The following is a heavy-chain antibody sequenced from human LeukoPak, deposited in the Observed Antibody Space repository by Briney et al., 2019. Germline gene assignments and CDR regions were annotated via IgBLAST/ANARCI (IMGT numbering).Heavy chain of an antibody. J-gene: IGHJ4*02. CDR2: IIPIFGTA. V-gene: IGHV1-69*01. D-gene: IGHD3-16*01. CDR1: GGTFSSYA. CDR3: AMDPWGIRPVDY. Sequence: GSSVKVSCKASGGTFSSYAISWVRQAPGQGLEWMGGIIPIFGTANYAQKFQGRVTITADESTSTAYMELSSLRSEDTAVYYCAMDPWGIRPVDYWGQGTLDTVPS.